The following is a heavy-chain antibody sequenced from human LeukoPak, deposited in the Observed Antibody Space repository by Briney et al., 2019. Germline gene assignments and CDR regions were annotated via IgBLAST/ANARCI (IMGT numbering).Heavy chain of an antibody. CDR2: IYSSGST. CDR3: ARVNALGPLDFDY. D-gene: IGHD7-27*01. V-gene: IGHV4-59*12. CDR1: GGSIRSYY. Sequence: PSETLSLTCTVSGGSIRSYYWSWIRQLPGKGLEWIGYIYSSGSTDYNPSLKSRVTISVDTSKNQFSLKLSSVTAADTAVYYCARVNALGPLDFDYWGQGTLVTVSS. J-gene: IGHJ4*02.